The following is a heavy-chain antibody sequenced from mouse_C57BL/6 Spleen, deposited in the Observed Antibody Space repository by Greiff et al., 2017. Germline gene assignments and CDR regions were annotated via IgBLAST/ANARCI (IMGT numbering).Heavy chain of an antibody. CDR3: ARIDYDEYFDV. Sequence: QVQLQQPGAELVRPGSSVKLSCKASGYTFTSYWMDWVQQRPGQGLEWIGNIYPSDSETHYNQKFKDKATLTVDKSSSTAYMQLSSLTSEDSAVYYCARIDYDEYFDVWGTGTTVTVSS. CDR2: IYPSDSET. D-gene: IGHD2-4*01. J-gene: IGHJ1*03. V-gene: IGHV1-61*01. CDR1: GYTFTSYW.